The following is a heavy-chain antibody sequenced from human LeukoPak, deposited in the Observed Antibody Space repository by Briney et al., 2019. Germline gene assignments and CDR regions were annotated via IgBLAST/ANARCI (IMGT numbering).Heavy chain of an antibody. CDR2: IYYTGST. V-gene: IGHV4-59*01. CDR3: ARVYQSAEYYFDY. CDR1: GGSIDSYY. J-gene: IGHJ4*02. Sequence: QTSETLSLTCTVSGGSIDSYYWSWIRQPPGKGLEWIGYIYYTGSTEYHPSLKSRVTISLDTSKNQFSLKPTSVTAADTAVYYCARVYQSAEYYFDYWGQGNLVSVSS. D-gene: IGHD2-2*01.